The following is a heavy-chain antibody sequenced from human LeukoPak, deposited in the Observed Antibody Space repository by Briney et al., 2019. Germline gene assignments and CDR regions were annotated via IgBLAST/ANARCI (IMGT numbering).Heavy chain of an antibody. CDR3: ARDRCGGDCYPRSNWFDP. J-gene: IGHJ5*02. V-gene: IGHV1-2*02. D-gene: IGHD2-21*02. Sequence: ASVKVSCKASGYTFTGYYMHWVRQAPGQGLEWMGWINPNSGGTNYAQKFQGRVTMTRDTSISTAYMELRSLRSDDTAVYYCARDRCGGDCYPRSNWFDPWGQGTLVTVSS. CDR1: GYTFTGYY. CDR2: INPNSGGT.